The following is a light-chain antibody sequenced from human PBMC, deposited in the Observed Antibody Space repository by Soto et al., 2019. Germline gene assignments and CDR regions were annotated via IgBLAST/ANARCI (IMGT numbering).Light chain of an antibody. Sequence: QSVLTQPPSASGTRGQRVTSSCSGSSSNIGSNTVNWYQQLPGTAPKLLIYSNNQRPSGVPDRFSGSKSGTSASLAISGLQSEDEADYYCAAWDDSLNGPVFGGGTNLTVL. CDR2: SNN. V-gene: IGLV1-44*01. J-gene: IGLJ2*01. CDR1: SSNIGSNT. CDR3: AAWDDSLNGPV.